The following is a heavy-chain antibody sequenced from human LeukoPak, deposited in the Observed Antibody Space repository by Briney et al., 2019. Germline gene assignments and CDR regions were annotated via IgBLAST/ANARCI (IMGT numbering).Heavy chain of an antibody. CDR3: ARVLSPNAAAEGY. Sequence: PGGSLRPSCAASGFTFSSYWMSWVRQAPGKGLEWVANIKQDGSEKYYVDSVKGRFTISRDNAKNSLYLQMNSLRAEDTAVYYCARVLSPNAAAEGYWGQGTLVTVSS. D-gene: IGHD6-13*01. V-gene: IGHV3-7*01. CDR2: IKQDGSEK. CDR1: GFTFSSYW. J-gene: IGHJ4*02.